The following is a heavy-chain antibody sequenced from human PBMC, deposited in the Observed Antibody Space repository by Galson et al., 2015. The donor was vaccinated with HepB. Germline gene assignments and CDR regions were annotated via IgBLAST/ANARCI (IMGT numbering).Heavy chain of an antibody. CDR3: ARLGYSSSWYKSYYYYGMDV. D-gene: IGHD6-13*01. CDR2: INHSGST. CDR1: GGSFSGYY. V-gene: IGHV4-34*01. Sequence: SETLSLTCAVYGGSFSGYYWSWIRQPPGKGLEWIGEINHSGSTNYNPSLKSRVTISVDTSKNQFSLKLSSVTAADTAVYYCARLGYSSSWYKSYYYYGMDVWGQGTTVTVSS. J-gene: IGHJ6*02.